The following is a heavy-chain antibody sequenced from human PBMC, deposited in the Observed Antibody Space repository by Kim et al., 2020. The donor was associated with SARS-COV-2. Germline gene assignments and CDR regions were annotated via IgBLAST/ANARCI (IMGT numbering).Heavy chain of an antibody. J-gene: IGHJ4*02. V-gene: IGHV1-46*01. CDR1: GYTFTSYY. CDR3: ARGASSLYYYDSSGDFDY. D-gene: IGHD3-22*01. Sequence: ASVKVSCKASGYTFTSYYMHWVRQAPGQGLEWMGIINPSGGSTSYAQKFQGRVTMTRDTSTSTVYMELSSLRSEDTAVYYCARGASSLYYYDSSGDFDYWGQGTLVTVSS. CDR2: INPSGGST.